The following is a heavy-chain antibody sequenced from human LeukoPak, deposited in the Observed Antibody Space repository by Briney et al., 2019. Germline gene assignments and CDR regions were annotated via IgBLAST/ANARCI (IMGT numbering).Heavy chain of an antibody. V-gene: IGHV3-30*18. Sequence: GGSLRLSCAASGFTFSSYGMHWVRQAPGKGLEWVAVISYDGSNKYYADSVKGRFTISRDNSKNTLYLQMNSLRAEDTAVYYCAKDGGGYYPSYYYYMDVWGKGTTVTISS. CDR1: GFTFSSYG. CDR2: ISYDGSNK. CDR3: AKDGGGYYPSYYYYMDV. D-gene: IGHD3-22*01. J-gene: IGHJ6*03.